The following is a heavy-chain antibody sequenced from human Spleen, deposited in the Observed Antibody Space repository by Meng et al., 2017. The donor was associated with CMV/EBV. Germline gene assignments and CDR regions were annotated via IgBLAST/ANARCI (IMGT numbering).Heavy chain of an antibody. V-gene: IGHV1-18*01. Sequence: ASVKVSCKASGYTFIRYGISWVRQAPGQGLEWMGWTTAYNDNTKYAQNVQDRVTMNTDTSTSTAYMELRSLRSDDTAMYYCARGPFIVGATRLDPWGQGTLVTVSS. J-gene: IGHJ5*02. CDR3: ARGPFIVGATRLDP. CDR1: GYTFIRYG. CDR2: TTAYNDNT. D-gene: IGHD1-26*01.